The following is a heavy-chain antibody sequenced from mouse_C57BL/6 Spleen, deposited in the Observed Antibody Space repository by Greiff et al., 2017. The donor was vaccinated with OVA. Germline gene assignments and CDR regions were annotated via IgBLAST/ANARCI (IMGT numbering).Heavy chain of an antibody. CDR1: GFTFSSYG. J-gene: IGHJ3*01. D-gene: IGHD2-5*01. CDR3: ARRENYSNFLFAY. V-gene: IGHV5-6*01. Sequence: EVQLVESGGDLVKPGGSLKLSCAASGFTFSSYGMSWVRQTPDKRLEWVATISSGGSYTYYPDSVKGRFTISRDNAKNTLYLQMSSLKSEDTAMYYCARRENYSNFLFAYWGQGTLVTVSA. CDR2: ISSGGSYT.